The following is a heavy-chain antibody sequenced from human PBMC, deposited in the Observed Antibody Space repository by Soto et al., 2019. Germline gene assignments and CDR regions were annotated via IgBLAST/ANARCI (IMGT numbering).Heavy chain of an antibody. CDR1: GFTFSSYE. CDR2: ISSSGSTI. D-gene: IGHD4-17*01. J-gene: IGHJ3*02. Sequence: EVQLVESGGGLVQPGGSLRLSCAASGFTFSSYEMNWVRQAPGKGLEWVSYISSSGSTIYYADSVKGRFTISRDNAKNSLYLQMNSLRAEDTAVYYCATFTVTTVDDAFDIWGQGTMVTVSS. CDR3: ATFTVTTVDDAFDI. V-gene: IGHV3-48*03.